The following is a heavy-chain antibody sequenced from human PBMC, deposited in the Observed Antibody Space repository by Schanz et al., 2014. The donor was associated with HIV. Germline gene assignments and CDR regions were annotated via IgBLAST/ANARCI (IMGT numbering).Heavy chain of an antibody. CDR1: GYSFSSYG. CDR2: ISVYHNKT. V-gene: IGHV1-18*01. D-gene: IGHD3-3*01. CDR3: ARFSIFGVIIRPLDY. Sequence: QVHLVQSGAEVKKSGASVKVSCKASGYSFSSYGLSWVRQAPGQGLEWMGWISVYHNKTNYAQKLQGRVTMTTDTSTSTAFMELRSLRSDDTAVYYCARFSIFGVIIRPLDYWGQGTLVTVSS. J-gene: IGHJ4*02.